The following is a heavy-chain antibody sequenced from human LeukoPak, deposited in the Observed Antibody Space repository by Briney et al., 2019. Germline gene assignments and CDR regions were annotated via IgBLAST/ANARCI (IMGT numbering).Heavy chain of an antibody. D-gene: IGHD3-22*01. J-gene: IGHJ5*02. CDR3: ARDYYDSSGYSP. CDR1: GYTFTGYY. CDR2: INPNSGGT. Sequence: GASVKVSFKASGYTFTGYYMHWVRQAPGQGLEWMGWINPNSGGTNYAQMFQGRVTMTRDTSISTVYMELRSLRSDDTAVYYCARDYYDSSGYSPWGQGTLVTVSS. V-gene: IGHV1-2*02.